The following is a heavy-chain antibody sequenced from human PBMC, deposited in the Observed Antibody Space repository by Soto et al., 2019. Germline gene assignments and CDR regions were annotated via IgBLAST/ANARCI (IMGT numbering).Heavy chain of an antibody. V-gene: IGHV4-4*02. CDR3: ARLVYDSRLNYLYFDH. CDR2: VHRSGTT. J-gene: IGHJ4*02. Sequence: SKTLSLTCAVSSGSISTDYWWSWVRQPPGKGLEWIGEVHRSGTTNYIQSLESRATISVDRSKNQFSLRLSSVTAADTGKYYCARLVYDSRLNYLYFDHWGQGTLVTVSS. CDR1: SGSISTDYW. D-gene: IGHD3-22*01.